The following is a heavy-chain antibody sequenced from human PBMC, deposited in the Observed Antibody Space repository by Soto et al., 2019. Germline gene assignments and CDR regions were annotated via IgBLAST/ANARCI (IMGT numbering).Heavy chain of an antibody. CDR1: GGSISSYY. CDR3: ARESSSTSSNWFDP. D-gene: IGHD2-2*01. CDR2: IYYSGST. J-gene: IGHJ5*02. V-gene: IGHV4-59*01. Sequence: SETLSLTCTVSGGSISSYYWSWIRQPPGKGLEWIGYIYYSGSTNYNPSLKSRVTISVDTSKNQFSLKLSSATAADTAVYYCARESSSTSSNWFDPWGQGTLVTVSS.